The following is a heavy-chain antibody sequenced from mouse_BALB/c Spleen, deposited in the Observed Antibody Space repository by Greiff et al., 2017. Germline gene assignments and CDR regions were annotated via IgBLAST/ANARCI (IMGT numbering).Heavy chain of an antibody. CDR3: ASITTAGVFAY. D-gene: IGHD1-1*01. CDR1: GYTFTSYW. Sequence: QVQLQQSGAELAKPGASVKMSCKASGYTFTSYWMHWVKQRPGQGLEWIGYINPSTGYPEYNQKFKDKATLTADKSSSTAYMQLSSLTSEDSAVYYCASITTAGVFAYWGQGTLVTVSA. J-gene: IGHJ3*01. V-gene: IGHV1-7*01. CDR2: INPSTGYP.